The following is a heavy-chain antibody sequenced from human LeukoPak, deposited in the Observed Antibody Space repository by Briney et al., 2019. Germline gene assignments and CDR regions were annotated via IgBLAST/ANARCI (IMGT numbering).Heavy chain of an antibody. J-gene: IGHJ4*02. Sequence: SETLSLTCTVSGGSISSYYWSWIRQPPGKGLEWIGYIYYSGSTNYNPSLKSRVTISVDTSKNQFSLKLSSVTAAGTAVYYCARDYDILTGSDYWGQGTLVTVSS. CDR2: IYYSGST. CDR3: ARDYDILTGSDY. CDR1: GGSISSYY. D-gene: IGHD3-9*01. V-gene: IGHV4-59*08.